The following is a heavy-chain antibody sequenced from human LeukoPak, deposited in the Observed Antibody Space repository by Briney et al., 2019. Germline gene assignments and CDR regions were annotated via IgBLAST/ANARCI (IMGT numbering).Heavy chain of an antibody. CDR3: ARDREYSAPIDY. Sequence: GGSLRLSCAVSGFTFSSFSMNWVRQAPGKGLEWVSYISSSSSTIYYADSVEGRFTISRDNAKNSLYLQMNSLRAEDTAVYYCARDREYSAPIDYWGQGTLVTVSS. V-gene: IGHV3-48*01. CDR1: GFTFSSFS. CDR2: ISSSSSTI. J-gene: IGHJ4*02. D-gene: IGHD6-6*01.